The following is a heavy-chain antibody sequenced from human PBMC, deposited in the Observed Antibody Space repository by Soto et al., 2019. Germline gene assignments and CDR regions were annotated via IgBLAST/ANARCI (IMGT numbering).Heavy chain of an antibody. J-gene: IGHJ5*02. Sequence: SETLSLTCTVSGGSISSSSYYWGWIRQPPGKGLEWIGSIYYSGSTYYNPSLKSRVTISVDTSKNQFSLKLSSVTAADTAVYYCARQKDYGDYWWFDPWGQGTLVTSPQ. CDR1: GGSISSSSYY. V-gene: IGHV4-39*01. CDR3: ARQKDYGDYWWFDP. CDR2: IYYSGST. D-gene: IGHD4-17*01.